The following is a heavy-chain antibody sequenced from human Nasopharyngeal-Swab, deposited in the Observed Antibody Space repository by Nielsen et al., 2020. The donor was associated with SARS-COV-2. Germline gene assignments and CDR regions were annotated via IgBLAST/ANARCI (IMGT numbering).Heavy chain of an antibody. CDR1: GGSISSSSSY. CDR3: AWDYGAFYYYYGMDV. V-gene: IGHV4-39*01. D-gene: IGHD4-17*01. Sequence: SETLSLTCTVSGGSISSSSSYWGWMRQPPGKGLEWIGSIYYSGSTYYTPSLKSRVTISVDTSKNQFSLKLRSVIAADTAVYYCAWDYGAFYYYYGMDVWGQGTTVTVSS. J-gene: IGHJ6*02. CDR2: IYYSGST.